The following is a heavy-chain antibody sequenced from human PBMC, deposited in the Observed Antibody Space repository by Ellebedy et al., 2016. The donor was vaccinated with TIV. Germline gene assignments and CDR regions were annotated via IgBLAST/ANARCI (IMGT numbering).Heavy chain of an antibody. CDR3: GRERGGAGSLDY. V-gene: IGHV4-31*03. Sequence: MLSETLSLTCTVSGGSISSGGYYWSWIRQHPGKGLEWIGYIYYSGSTYYNPSLKSRVTISVDTSKNQFSLKLGSVTAADTAVYYGGRERGGAGSLDYWGQGTLVTVSS. J-gene: IGHJ4*02. D-gene: IGHD3-10*01. CDR2: IYYSGST. CDR1: GGSISSGGYY.